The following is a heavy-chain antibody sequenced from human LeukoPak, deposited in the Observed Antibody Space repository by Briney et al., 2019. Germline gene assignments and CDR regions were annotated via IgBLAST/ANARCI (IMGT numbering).Heavy chain of an antibody. V-gene: IGHV4-59*08. CDR1: GGSISSYY. CDR3: ARLDCSSISCPFDY. J-gene: IGHJ4*02. D-gene: IGHD2-2*01. Sequence: RPSETLSLTCTVSGGSISSYYWSWIRQPPGKGLEWIGYIYYSGSTNYNPSLKSRVTISVDTSKNQFSLKLSSVTAADTAVYYCARLDCSSISCPFDYWGQGALVTVSS. CDR2: IYYSGST.